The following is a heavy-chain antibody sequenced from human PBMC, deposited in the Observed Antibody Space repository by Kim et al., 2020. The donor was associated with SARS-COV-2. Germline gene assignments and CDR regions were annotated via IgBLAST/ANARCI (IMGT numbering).Heavy chain of an antibody. J-gene: IGHJ4*02. D-gene: IGHD3-16*02. V-gene: IGHV4-34*01. CDR2: INHSGST. Sequence: SETLSLTCAVYGGSFSGYYWSWIRQPPGKGLEWIGEINHSGSTNYNPSLKSRVTISVDTSKNQFSLKLSSVTAADTAVYYCARAAGYVWGSYRSSLASNYYFDYWGQGTLVTVSS. CDR3: ARAAGYVWGSYRSSLASNYYFDY. CDR1: GGSFSGYY.